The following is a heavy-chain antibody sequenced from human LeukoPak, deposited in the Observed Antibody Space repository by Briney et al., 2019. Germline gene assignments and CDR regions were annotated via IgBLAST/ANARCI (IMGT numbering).Heavy chain of an antibody. CDR2: VSVGGGST. Sequence: GASLTLSCAAYGLTLSRYATRCVRLDPGECIEWHSWVSVGGGSTFYADSVKGRLTISRDKSKNTLYLQMNSLRAEDTALYYCAKELTYNNKSPIDYGGEGTLLTVSS. CDR3: AKELTYNNKSPIDY. J-gene: IGHJ4*02. D-gene: IGHD3-10*01. CDR1: GLTLSRYA. V-gene: IGHV3-23*01.